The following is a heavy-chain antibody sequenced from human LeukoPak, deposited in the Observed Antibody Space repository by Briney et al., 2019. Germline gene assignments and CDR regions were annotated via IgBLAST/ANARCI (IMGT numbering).Heavy chain of an antibody. D-gene: IGHD3-22*01. CDR3: ARDLRDSSGYYTGSGYYFDY. CDR2: ISAYNGNT. Sequence: VASVKVSCKASGYTFTSYGISWVRQAPGQGLEWMGWISAYNGNTNYAQKLQGRVTMTTDTSTSTAYMELRSLRSDDTAVYYCARDLRDSSGYYTGSGYYFDYWGQGTLVTVSS. V-gene: IGHV1-18*01. J-gene: IGHJ4*02. CDR1: GYTFTSYG.